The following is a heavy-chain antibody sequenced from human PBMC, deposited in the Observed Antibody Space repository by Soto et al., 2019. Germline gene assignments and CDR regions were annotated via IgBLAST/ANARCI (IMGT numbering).Heavy chain of an antibody. CDR3: AKPTEYGDYVDYWYFDL. CDR2: ISGSGGST. V-gene: IGHV3-23*01. J-gene: IGHJ2*01. CDR1: GFTFSSYA. D-gene: IGHD4-17*01. Sequence: GGSLRLSCAASGFTFSSYAMSWVRQAPGKGLEWVSAISGSGGSTYYADSVKGRFTISRDNSKNTLYLQMNSLRAEDTAVYYCAKPTEYGDYVDYWYFDLWGRGTLVTVSS.